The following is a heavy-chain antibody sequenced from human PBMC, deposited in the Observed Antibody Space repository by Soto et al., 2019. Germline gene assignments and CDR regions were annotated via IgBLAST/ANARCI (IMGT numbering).Heavy chain of an antibody. D-gene: IGHD2-21*02. Sequence: SVKISCKASGGTFSSYTISWVRQAPGQGLEWMGRIIPILGIANYAQKFQGRVTITADKSTSTAYMELSSLRSEDTAAYYCARSTLCGGDCSNSVVDYWGQGTLVTVSS. CDR3: ARSTLCGGDCSNSVVDY. J-gene: IGHJ4*02. CDR1: GGTFSSYT. CDR2: IIPILGIA. V-gene: IGHV1-69*02.